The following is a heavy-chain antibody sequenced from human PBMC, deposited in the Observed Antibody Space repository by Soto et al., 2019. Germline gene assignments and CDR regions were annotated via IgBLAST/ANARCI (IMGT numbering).Heavy chain of an antibody. D-gene: IGHD6-13*01. CDR2: IDGSSNTI. CDR1: GFSFSSYS. Sequence: GGSLRLSCAVSGFSFSSYSFNWVRQTPGRGLEWLSYIDGSSNTIYYGDSVKGRFTISRDNAKNSLYLQMNSLRAEDTAVYYCARKGYSSNWYGGDAFDVWGQGTMVTVSS. CDR3: ARKGYSSNWYGGDAFDV. V-gene: IGHV3-48*01. J-gene: IGHJ3*01.